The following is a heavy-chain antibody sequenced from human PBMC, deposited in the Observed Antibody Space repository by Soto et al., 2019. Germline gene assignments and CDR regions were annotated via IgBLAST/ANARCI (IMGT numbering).Heavy chain of an antibody. D-gene: IGHD2-21*01. V-gene: IGHV3-15*01. CDR2: IKTKTDGGTT. CDR1: GFTFSNAW. J-gene: IGHJ6*02. CDR3: TAAPVVSDFSRYYYMYGMVV. Sequence: GGSLRLSCAASGFTFSNAWMSWVRQAPGKGLEWVGRIKTKTDGGTTDYAAPVKGRFTISRDDSKKTLYLQMNSLKTEDTGVYYCTAAPVVSDFSRYYYMYGMVVWGQGTMLTVSS.